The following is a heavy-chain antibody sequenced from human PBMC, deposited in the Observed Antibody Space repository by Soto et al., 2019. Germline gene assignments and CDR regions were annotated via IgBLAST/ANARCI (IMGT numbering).Heavy chain of an antibody. V-gene: IGHV1-18*01. J-gene: IGHJ6*02. CDR3: ARDRALGENYYYYGMDV. CDR2: ISAYNGNT. CDR1: GYTFTSYG. D-gene: IGHD3-16*01. Sequence: QVQLVQSGAEVKKPGASVKVSCKASGYTFTSYGISWVRQAPGQGLEWMGWISAYNGNTNHAQKLQGRVTMTSDTPTSTSHMELRSLRSDDTAVYYCARDRALGENYYYYGMDVWGQGTTVTVSS.